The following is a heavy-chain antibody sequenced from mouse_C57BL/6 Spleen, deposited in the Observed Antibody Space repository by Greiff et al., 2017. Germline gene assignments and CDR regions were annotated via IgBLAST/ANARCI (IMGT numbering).Heavy chain of an antibody. V-gene: IGHV1-15*01. CDR3: TRVVTTAY. D-gene: IGHD2-2*01. Sequence: VQLQQSGAELVRPGASVTLSCKASGYTFTDYEMPWVKQTPVHGLEWIGAIDPETGGTAYNQKFKGKAILTADKSSSTAYMELRSLTSEDSAVYYCTRVVTTAYWGQGTLVTVSA. J-gene: IGHJ3*01. CDR1: GYTFTDYE. CDR2: IDPETGGT.